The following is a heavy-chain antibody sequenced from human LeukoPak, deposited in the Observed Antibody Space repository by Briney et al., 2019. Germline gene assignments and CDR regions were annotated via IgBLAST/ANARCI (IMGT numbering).Heavy chain of an antibody. J-gene: IGHJ3*02. CDR3: ARVLFCSGYCLDAFDI. D-gene: IGHD3-22*01. Sequence: GGSLRLSCAASGFTFSSYSMNWVRQAPGKGLEWVSYISSSSSTIYYADSVKGRFTISRDNAKNSLYLQMNSLRAEDTALYYCARVLFCSGYCLDAFDIWGQGTMVTVSS. V-gene: IGHV3-48*01. CDR2: ISSSSSTI. CDR1: GFTFSSYS.